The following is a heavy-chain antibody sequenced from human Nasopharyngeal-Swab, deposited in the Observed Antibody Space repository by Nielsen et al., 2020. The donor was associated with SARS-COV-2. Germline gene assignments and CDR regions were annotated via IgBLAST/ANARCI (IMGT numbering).Heavy chain of an antibody. CDR1: GFNFKNYN. V-gene: IGHV3-21*01. Sequence: GASLQLCWAGCGFNFKNYNFNWVRQAPGKGLEWVSSISSSSSYIYYADSVKGRFTISRDNAKNSLYLQMNSLRAEDTAVYYCARDGLDYDFWSAYFMDVWGQGTTVTVSS. D-gene: IGHD3-3*01. CDR3: ARDGLDYDFWSAYFMDV. CDR2: ISSSSSYI. J-gene: IGHJ6*02.